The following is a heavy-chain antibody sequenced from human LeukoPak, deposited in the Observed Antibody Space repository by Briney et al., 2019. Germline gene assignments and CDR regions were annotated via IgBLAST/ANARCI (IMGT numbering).Heavy chain of an antibody. J-gene: IGHJ4*02. D-gene: IGHD3-10*01. V-gene: IGHV3-11*01. Sequence: PGGSLRLSFAATGFTFSDYYMSWIRQAPGKGLEWVSYTSSSGRTIYYADSVKGRFTISRDNAKNSLYLQMNSLRAEDTAVYYCARDRTYYYGSGSYYFDYWGQGTLVTVSS. CDR1: GFTFSDYY. CDR2: TSSSGRTI. CDR3: ARDRTYYYGSGSYYFDY.